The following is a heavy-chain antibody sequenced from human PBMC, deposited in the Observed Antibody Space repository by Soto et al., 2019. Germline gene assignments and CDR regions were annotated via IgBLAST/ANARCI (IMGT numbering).Heavy chain of an antibody. D-gene: IGHD3-22*01. CDR3: ALLSMAVVPEY. Sequence: QVQLQESGPGLVKPSETLSLTCAVSGDSISSYYCMWIRQPPGKGLESIGYLYYGRSANYNPSLKSRVTLSVDTSTNQCSLTLSSMPAADTAVYYWALLSMAVVPEYWGQGTLVTVSS. CDR1: GDSISSYY. CDR2: LYYGRSA. J-gene: IGHJ4*02. V-gene: IGHV4-59*01.